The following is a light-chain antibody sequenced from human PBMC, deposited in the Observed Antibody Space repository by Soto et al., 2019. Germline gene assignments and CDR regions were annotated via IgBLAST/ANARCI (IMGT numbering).Light chain of an antibody. J-gene: IGLJ1*01. CDR2: DVT. V-gene: IGLV2-14*01. Sequence: QSALTQPASVSGSPGQSITISCTGTSSDVCGYNYVSWYQQQPGKAPKFMIYDVTNRPSGVSNRFSGSKSGNTASLTISGLQAEDEADYFCRSYTSSNTRQIVFGTGTKVTVL. CDR3: RSYTSSNTRQIV. CDR1: SSDVCGYNY.